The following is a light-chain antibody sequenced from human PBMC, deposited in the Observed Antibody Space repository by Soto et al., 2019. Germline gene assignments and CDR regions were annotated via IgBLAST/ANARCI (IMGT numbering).Light chain of an antibody. J-gene: IGLJ2*01. V-gene: IGLV1-51*01. Sequence: QSVLTQPPSVSAAPGQKVTISCSGSSSNIGNNYVSWYQQLPGTAPKLLIYDNNKRPSGIPDRFSGSKSGTSATLGITGLQTGDEADYYCGTWDNSLSGVVFGGVTMVTDL. CDR1: SSNIGNNY. CDR3: GTWDNSLSGVV. CDR2: DNN.